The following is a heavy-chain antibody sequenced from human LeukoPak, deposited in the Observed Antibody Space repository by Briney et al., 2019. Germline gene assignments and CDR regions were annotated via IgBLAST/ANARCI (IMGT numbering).Heavy chain of an antibody. Sequence: PGESLRLSCSASGFTFSSYVMHWVRQAPGKGLEYVSGINSDGGDTSYTASVKGRFTVSRDNSENTLYLQMSSLRPEDTAVYYCAVQSSDYWGQGTLVTVSS. CDR3: AVQSSDY. V-gene: IGHV3-64D*06. CDR1: GFTFSSYV. J-gene: IGHJ4*02. CDR2: INSDGGDT.